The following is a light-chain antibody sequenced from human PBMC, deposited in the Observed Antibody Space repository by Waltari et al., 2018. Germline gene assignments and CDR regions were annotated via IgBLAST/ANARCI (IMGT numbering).Light chain of an antibody. Sequence: QSALTQPASVSGSPGQSITISCTGTTSDLDDYNSVSWYQQHPGKAPKLILYDVNDRPSGVSHRFSGSKSGNMASLTISGLQAEDEADYYCSSYTNADSWVFGGGTKLTVL. CDR3: SSYTNADSWV. J-gene: IGLJ3*02. CDR2: DVN. CDR1: TSDLDDYNS. V-gene: IGLV2-14*03.